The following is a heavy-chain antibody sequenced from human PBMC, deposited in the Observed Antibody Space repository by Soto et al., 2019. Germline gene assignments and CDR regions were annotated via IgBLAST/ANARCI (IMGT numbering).Heavy chain of an antibody. D-gene: IGHD6-13*01. Sequence: GSLRLSCIGSGFTFSNYAINWVRQTPGKGLEWVSVINGNGGYTQYADSVKGRFTISRDNSKDTLYLQMNSLRVEDTAVYYCAKEWVAGTLLYWGQGTRVTVSS. CDR2: INGNGGYT. J-gene: IGHJ4*02. V-gene: IGHV3-23*01. CDR3: AKEWVAGTLLY. CDR1: GFTFSNYA.